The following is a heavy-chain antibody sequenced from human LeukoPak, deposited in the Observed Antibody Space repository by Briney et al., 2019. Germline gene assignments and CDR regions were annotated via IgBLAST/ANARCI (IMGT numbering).Heavy chain of an antibody. CDR3: ARGGSDSSRYWLY. CDR2: IEPDGSVK. J-gene: IGHJ4*02. D-gene: IGHD6-25*01. CDR1: GFTFSDLW. V-gene: IGHV3-7*01. Sequence: GGSLRLSCAASGFTFSDLWMTWVRQAPGKGPEWVATIEPDGSVKYYVDSVKGRFTISRDNADNSLYLQMNSLRGEDAAVYFCARGGSDSSRYWLYWGQGTLVTVSS.